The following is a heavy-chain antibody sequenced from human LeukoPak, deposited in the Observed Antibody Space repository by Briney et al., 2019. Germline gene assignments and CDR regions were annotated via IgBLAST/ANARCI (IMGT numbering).Heavy chain of an antibody. CDR3: ARGFSYGSNGRGFDY. CDR2: ILTSGST. J-gene: IGHJ4*02. V-gene: IGHV4-4*07. D-gene: IGHD4-23*01. CDR1: SGSIGSYY. Sequence: SETLSLTCTVSSGSIGSYYWSWIRQPAGKGLEWIGRILTSGSTNYNPSLQSRVTMSVDTSKNQFSLKLNSMTAADTAVYYCARGFSYGSNGRGFDYWGQGTLVTVSS.